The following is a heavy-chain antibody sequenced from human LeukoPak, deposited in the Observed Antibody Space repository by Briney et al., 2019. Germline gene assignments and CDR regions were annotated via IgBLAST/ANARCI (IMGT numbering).Heavy chain of an antibody. CDR2: INHSGST. J-gene: IGHJ4*02. V-gene: IGHV4-34*01. CDR3: AREMTTVTKDDY. CDR1: GGSFSGYY. D-gene: IGHD4-17*01. Sequence: SETLSLTCAVYGGSFSGYYWSWIRQPPGKGLEWIGGINHSGSTNYNPSLKSRVTISVDTSKNQFSLKLSSVTAADTAVYYCAREMTTVTKDDYWGQGTLVTVSS.